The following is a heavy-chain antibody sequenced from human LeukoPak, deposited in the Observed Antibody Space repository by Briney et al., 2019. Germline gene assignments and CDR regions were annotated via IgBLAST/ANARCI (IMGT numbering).Heavy chain of an antibody. CDR1: GYSISSGYY. CDR3: ARGFGGYVLRYFDWLSSPVDY. Sequence: PSETLSLTCTVSGYSISSGYYWGWIRQPPGKGLEWIGSIYHSGSTYYNPSLKSRVTISVDTSKNQFSLKLSSVTAADTAVYYCARGFGGYVLRYFDWLSSPVDYWGQGTLVTVSS. CDR2: IYHSGST. D-gene: IGHD3-9*01. J-gene: IGHJ4*02. V-gene: IGHV4-38-2*02.